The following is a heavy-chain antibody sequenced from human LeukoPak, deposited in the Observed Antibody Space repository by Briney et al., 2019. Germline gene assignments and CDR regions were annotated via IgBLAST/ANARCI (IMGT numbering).Heavy chain of an antibody. D-gene: IGHD5-24*01. CDR1: GGSFSGYY. CDR2: INHSRST. CDR3: ARDGYSDAFDI. V-gene: IGHV4-34*01. J-gene: IGHJ3*02. Sequence: SETLSLTCAVYGGSFSGYYWSWIRQPPGKGLEWIGEINHSRSTNYNPSLKSRVTISVDTSKNQFSLKLSSVTAADTAVYYCARDGYSDAFDIWGQGTMVTVSS.